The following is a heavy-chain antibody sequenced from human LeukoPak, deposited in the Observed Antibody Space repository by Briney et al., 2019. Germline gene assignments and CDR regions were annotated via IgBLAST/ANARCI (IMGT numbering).Heavy chain of an antibody. CDR3: AHSGGVLSGMDV. D-gene: IGHD3-10*01. V-gene: IGHV2-5*02. Sequence: SGPTLVKPTQTLTLACTFSGFSLTTSGVSLVWIRQSPGKALEWLAIIYWDDDKRYSPSLETRLTITKVTSKNQVVLTVTNMDPVDTATYYCAHSGGVLSGMDVWGKGTTVTVSS. CDR1: GFSLTTSGVS. CDR2: IYWDDDK. J-gene: IGHJ6*04.